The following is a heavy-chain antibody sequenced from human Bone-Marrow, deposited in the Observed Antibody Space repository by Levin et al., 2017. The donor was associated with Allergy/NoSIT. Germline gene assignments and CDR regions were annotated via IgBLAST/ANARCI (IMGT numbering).Heavy chain of an antibody. J-gene: IGHJ3*02. Sequence: KPSETLSLTCSVSDGSVSGYYWSWIRQPPGKGLEWIGYIYYRGNTNYNPSLKSRLTLSVDTYRNQLSLEMRSVTTADTAAYYCSSDWKGGCRGDGPVNAFDIWGQGTLVTVS. CDR2: IYYRGNT. CDR1: DGSVSGYY. CDR3: SSDWKGGCRGDGPVNAFDI. V-gene: IGHV4-59*02. D-gene: IGHD2-21*02.